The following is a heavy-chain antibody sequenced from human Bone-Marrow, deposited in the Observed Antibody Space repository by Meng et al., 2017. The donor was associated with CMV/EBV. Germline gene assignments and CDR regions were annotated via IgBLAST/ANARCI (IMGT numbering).Heavy chain of an antibody. CDR3: TKDFDSDVTYSPHYAMDV. CDR1: GFTFRKFG. V-gene: IGHV3-30*02. Sequence: GESLKISCAASGFTFRKFGMHWARQAPGKGLEWVAYILYDGRNKYYADSVKDRFTVSRDNSKNTVYLQVNSLRVEDTAVYFCTKDFDSDVTYSPHYAMDVWGQGTTVTVSS. CDR2: ILYDGRNK. D-gene: IGHD3-9*01. J-gene: IGHJ6*02.